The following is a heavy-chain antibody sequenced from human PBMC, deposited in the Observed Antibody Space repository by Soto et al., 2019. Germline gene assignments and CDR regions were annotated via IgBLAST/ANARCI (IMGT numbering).Heavy chain of an antibody. Sequence: SETLSLTCAVYGGSFSGYYWSWIRQPPGKGLEWIGEINHSGSTNYNPSLKSRVTISVDTSKNQFSLKLSSVTAADTAVYYCARGPVALVRGVVYYYGMDVWGQGTTVT. CDR2: INHSGST. CDR1: GGSFSGYY. V-gene: IGHV4-34*01. J-gene: IGHJ6*02. D-gene: IGHD3-10*01. CDR3: ARGPVALVRGVVYYYGMDV.